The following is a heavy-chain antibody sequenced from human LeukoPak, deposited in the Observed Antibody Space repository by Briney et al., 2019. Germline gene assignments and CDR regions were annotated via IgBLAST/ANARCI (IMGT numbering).Heavy chain of an antibody. J-gene: IGHJ5*02. CDR3: ARVSSPWLMGWFDP. D-gene: IGHD6-19*01. V-gene: IGHV1-2*02. CDR1: GYTSTGYY. Sequence: ASVKVSCKASGYTSTGYYMHWVRQAPGQGLEWMGWINPNSGGTNYAQKFQGRVTMTRDTSIRPAYMELSRLRSDATAVYSCARVSSPWLMGWFDPWGQGTLVTVSS. CDR2: INPNSGGT.